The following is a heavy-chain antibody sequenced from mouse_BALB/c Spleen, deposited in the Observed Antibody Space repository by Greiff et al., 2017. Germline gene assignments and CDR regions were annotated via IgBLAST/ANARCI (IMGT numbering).Heavy chain of an antibody. Sequence: EVKLMESGPGLVKPSQSLSLTCSVTGYSITSGYYWNWIRQFPGNKLEWMGYISYDGSNNYNPSLKSRISITRDTSKNQFFLKLNSVTTEDTATYYCAEDYYGWYFDVWGAGTTVTVSS. CDR1: GYSITSGYY. D-gene: IGHD1-1*01. J-gene: IGHJ1*01. V-gene: IGHV3-6*02. CDR3: AEDYYGWYFDV. CDR2: ISYDGSN.